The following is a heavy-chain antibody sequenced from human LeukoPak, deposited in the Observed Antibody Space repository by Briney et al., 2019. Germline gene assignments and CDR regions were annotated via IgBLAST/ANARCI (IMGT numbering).Heavy chain of an antibody. Sequence: SETLSLTCTVSGGSISSSNYSWGWIRQPPGKGLEWIGNVQHSGTKSYYPSLKSRVTFSVDMSKNQFSLQLTPVTAADTAVYYCVRDVGSAITDSWGQGTLVTVSS. D-gene: IGHD1-26*01. J-gene: IGHJ4*02. CDR2: VQHSGTK. CDR1: GGSISSSNYS. CDR3: VRDVGSAITDS. V-gene: IGHV4-39*07.